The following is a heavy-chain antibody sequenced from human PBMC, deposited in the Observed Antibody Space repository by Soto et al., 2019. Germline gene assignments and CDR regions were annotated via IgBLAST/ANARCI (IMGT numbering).Heavy chain of an antibody. D-gene: IGHD1-7*01. J-gene: IGHJ5*02. CDR2: TYYRSKWYN. V-gene: IGHV6-1*01. CDR1: GDSVSSNSAA. Sequence: SQTLSLTCAISGDSVSSNSAAWNWIRQSPSRGLEWLGRTYYRSKWYNDYAVSVKSRITINPDTSKNQFSLKLSSVTAADTAVYYCQTGTTSDNWFDPWGQGTLVTVSS. CDR3: QTGTTSDNWFDP.